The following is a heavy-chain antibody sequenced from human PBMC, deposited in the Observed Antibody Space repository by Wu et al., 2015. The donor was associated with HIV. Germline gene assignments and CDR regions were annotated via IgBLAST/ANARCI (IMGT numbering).Heavy chain of an antibody. CDR2: ITGYRGNT. V-gene: IGHV1-18*01. CDR3: ARDEFYDMSTGYEVDALDI. CDR1: GYTFINYG. J-gene: IGHJ3*02. Sequence: QIQLVQSGVEVKRPGASVKVSCKAFGYTFINYGISWVRQAPGQGLEWVGWITGYRGNTNYAEKFQGRATMSTESSTHTAYMELRSLTSDDTAVYYCARDEFYDMSTGYEVDALDIWGQGQWSSSLQ. D-gene: IGHD3-9*01.